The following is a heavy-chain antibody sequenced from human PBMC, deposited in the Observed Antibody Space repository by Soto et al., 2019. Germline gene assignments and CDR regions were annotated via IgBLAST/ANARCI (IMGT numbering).Heavy chain of an antibody. CDR1: GYTFSSYS. J-gene: IGHJ5*02. CDR3: ARDLDGIGWYDWFDP. CDR2: INAGNGNT. V-gene: IGHV1-3*01. Sequence: ASVKVSCKASGYTFSSYSMHWVRQAPGQRLEWLGWINAGNGNTKYSQKFQDRVTITRDTSATTAYMELSSLTSEDTAVYYCARDLDGIGWYDWFDPWGQGTLVTVSS. D-gene: IGHD6-19*01.